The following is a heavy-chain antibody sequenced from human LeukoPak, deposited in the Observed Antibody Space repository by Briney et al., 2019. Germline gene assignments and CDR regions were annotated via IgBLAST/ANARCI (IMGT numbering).Heavy chain of an antibody. CDR1: GFTFSNYA. CDR2: IDGYADNT. Sequence: GGSLRLSCAASGFTFSNYAMTWVRQAPGQGLEWVSAIDGYADNTYYADSVKGRFTISRDNAQSTLSLQMTGLRVEDTGVYYCAKDPVVRTSVWYRNWFDRWGRGTLVTVSS. D-gene: IGHD6-19*01. J-gene: IGHJ5*02. CDR3: AKDPVVRTSVWYRNWFDR. V-gene: IGHV3-23*01.